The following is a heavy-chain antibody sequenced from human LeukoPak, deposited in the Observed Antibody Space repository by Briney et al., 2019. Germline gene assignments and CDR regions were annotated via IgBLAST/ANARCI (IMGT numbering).Heavy chain of an antibody. V-gene: IGHV3-30*04. J-gene: IGHJ5*02. CDR3: AREYVITMILYWFDP. Sequence: GGSLRLSCAASGFTFSSYAMHWVRQAPGKGLEWVAVISYDGSNKYYADSVKGRFTISRDNSKNTLYLQMNSLRAEDTAVYYCAREYVITMILYWFDPWGQGTLVTVSS. CDR2: ISYDGSNK. D-gene: IGHD3-22*01. CDR1: GFTFSSYA.